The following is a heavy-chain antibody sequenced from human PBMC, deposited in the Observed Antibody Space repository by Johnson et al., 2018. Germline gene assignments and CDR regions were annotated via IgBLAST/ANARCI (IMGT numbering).Heavy chain of an antibody. CDR3: ARDGGRDGDEGHGYMDV. J-gene: IGHJ6*03. V-gene: IGHV4-59*01. CDR2: VYDSGIP. D-gene: IGHD4-17*01. CDR1: GGSISGYY. Sequence: QVQLQESGPGLVKPSETXSPTCTVSGGSISGYYWSWIRQSPGKPPEWLGYVYDSGIPHYKPAPRRRLTILVDTSKGPFSLKLTSVTAADTAVYYCARDGGRDGDEGHGYMDVWGKGTTVTVSS.